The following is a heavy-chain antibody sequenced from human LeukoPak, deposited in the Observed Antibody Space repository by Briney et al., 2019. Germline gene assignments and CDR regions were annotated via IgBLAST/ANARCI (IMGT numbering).Heavy chain of an antibody. CDR3: ARLNDILTGYYWY. Sequence: SETLSLTCTVSGGSISSYYWGWIRQPPGKGLEWIGSIYYSGSTYYNPSLKSRVTISVDTSKNQFSLKLSSVTAADTAVYYCARLNDILTGYYWYWGQGTLVTVSS. CDR2: IYYSGST. V-gene: IGHV4-39*01. J-gene: IGHJ4*02. D-gene: IGHD3-9*01. CDR1: GGSISSYY.